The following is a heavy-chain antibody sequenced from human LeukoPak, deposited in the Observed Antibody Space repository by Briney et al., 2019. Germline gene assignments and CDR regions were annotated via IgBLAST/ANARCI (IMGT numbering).Heavy chain of an antibody. D-gene: IGHD3-22*01. V-gene: IGHV3-23*01. J-gene: IGHJ4*02. Sequence: GGSLRLSCAASGFTFSSYAMSWVRQAPGKGLEWVSAISGSGGSTYYADSVKGRFTISRDNSKNTLYLQMNSLRAEDTAVYYCAKGDYYDSSGWTDYWGRGTLVTVSS. CDR1: GFTFSSYA. CDR3: AKGDYYDSSGWTDY. CDR2: ISGSGGST.